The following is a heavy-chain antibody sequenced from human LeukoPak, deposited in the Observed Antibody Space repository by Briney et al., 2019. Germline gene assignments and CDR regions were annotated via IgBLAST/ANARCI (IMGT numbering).Heavy chain of an antibody. CDR1: GFIFSPFW. CDR2: IKPDGSEK. D-gene: IGHD3-3*01. Sequence: GGSLRLSCAASGFIFSPFWMTWVRQAPGKGLEWVANIKPDGSEKYYVDSVKGRFTISRDDAQNSLYLQMNSLRVEDTAVYYCARLSFWSFDHWGQGTLVTVSS. CDR3: ARLSFWSFDH. V-gene: IGHV3-7*01. J-gene: IGHJ4*02.